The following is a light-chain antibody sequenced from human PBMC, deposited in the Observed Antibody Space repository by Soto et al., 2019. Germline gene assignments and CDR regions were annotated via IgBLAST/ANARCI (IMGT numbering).Light chain of an antibody. CDR2: GNT. Sequence: QSVLTQPPSVSGAPGQRVTISCTGSSSNIGAGYDVHWYQHLPGTAPKLLIYGNTKRPSGVPDRFSGSKSGSSASLAIIGLQAEDEADYYCQFSLRDSHVFGTGTKLTVL. V-gene: IGLV1-40*01. CDR3: QFSLRDSHV. J-gene: IGLJ1*01. CDR1: SSNIGAGYD.